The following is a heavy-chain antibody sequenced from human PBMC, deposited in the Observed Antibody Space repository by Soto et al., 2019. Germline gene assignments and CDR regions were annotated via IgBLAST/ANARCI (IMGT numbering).Heavy chain of an antibody. J-gene: IGHJ4*02. CDR3: AKRPTGSSLNIFDY. CDR2: ISGSGGST. Sequence: PGGSLRLSCAASGLTFSSYAMSWVRQAPGKGLEWVSAISGSGGSTYYADSVKGRFTISRDNSKNTLYLQMNSLRAEDTAVYYCAKRPTGSSLNIFDYWXQGTLVTVSS. D-gene: IGHD6-13*01. CDR1: GLTFSSYA. V-gene: IGHV3-23*01.